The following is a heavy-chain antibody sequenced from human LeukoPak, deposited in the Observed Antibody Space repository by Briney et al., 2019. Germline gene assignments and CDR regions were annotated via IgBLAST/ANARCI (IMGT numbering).Heavy chain of an antibody. J-gene: IGHJ4*02. V-gene: IGHV3-23*01. CDR3: AKQSYARSLGE. CDR1: GFSFSDFS. CDR2: TISGGTST. Sequence: GGSLRLSCATSGFSFSDFSMSWVREARGKGLEWVSTTISGGTSTYYAESVKGRFTISRDNSKNTLYLQMSSLRVEDTAVYYCAKQSYARSLGEGGPGTLVSVSS. D-gene: IGHD2-8*01.